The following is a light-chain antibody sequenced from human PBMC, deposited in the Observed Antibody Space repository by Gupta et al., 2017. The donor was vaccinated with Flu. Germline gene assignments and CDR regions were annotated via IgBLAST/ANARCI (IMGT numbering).Light chain of an antibody. CDR2: SNN. J-gene: IGLJ1*01. CDR1: RPNSGSNT. CDR3: SACADSINSFVV. V-gene: IGLV1-44*01. Sequence: QSVLTQPPSASGTPGQSVTIPCSGSRPNSGSNTVNWHQHPPGTTPNVLIYSNNQRPSAVPDRFSCSKSGTGDSPALSGLRSEDEAEDDCSACADSINSFVVFGTGTKLTVL.